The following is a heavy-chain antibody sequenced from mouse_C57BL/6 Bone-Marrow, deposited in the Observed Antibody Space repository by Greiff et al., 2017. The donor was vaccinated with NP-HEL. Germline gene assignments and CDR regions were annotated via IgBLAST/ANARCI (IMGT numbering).Heavy chain of an antibody. CDR3: ARNYYYGSGRRYFDV. CDR2: IYPGDGDT. Sequence: QVQLLQSGPELVKPGASVKISCKASGYAFSSSWMNWVKQRPGKGLEWIGRIYPGDGDTYYNGKFKGKATLTADKSSSTAYMQLSSLTSEDSAVYFCARNYYYGSGRRYFDVWGTGTTVTVSS. CDR1: GYAFSSSW. V-gene: IGHV1-82*01. D-gene: IGHD1-1*01. J-gene: IGHJ1*03.